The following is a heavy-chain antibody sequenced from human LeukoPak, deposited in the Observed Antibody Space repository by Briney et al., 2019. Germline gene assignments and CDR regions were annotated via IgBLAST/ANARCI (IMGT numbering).Heavy chain of an antibody. V-gene: IGHV1-69*13. CDR1: GGTFSIYA. CDR3: ARGVKTTYLDWFDP. Sequence: GASVKVTCTASGGTFSIYAISWVRQAPGQGLEWMGGIIPIFGTANYAQKFQGRVTITADESTGTAYMELSSLRSEDTAVYYCARGVKTTYLDWFDPWGQGTLVTVSS. D-gene: IGHD1-14*01. J-gene: IGHJ5*02. CDR2: IIPIFGTA.